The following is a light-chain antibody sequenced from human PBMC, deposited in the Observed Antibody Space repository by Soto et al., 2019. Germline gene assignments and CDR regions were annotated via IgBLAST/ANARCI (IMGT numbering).Light chain of an antibody. CDR1: QSISSY. CDR3: QQSYSPSYT. V-gene: IGKV1-39*01. Sequence: DIQMTQSPSSLSASAGDRVTITCRASQSISSYLDWYQQKPGKAPKPLIYAASSLQSGVPSRFSGGGSGTDFTLTISSLQPEDFATYYCQQSYSPSYTFGQGTKLEIK. CDR2: AAS. J-gene: IGKJ2*01.